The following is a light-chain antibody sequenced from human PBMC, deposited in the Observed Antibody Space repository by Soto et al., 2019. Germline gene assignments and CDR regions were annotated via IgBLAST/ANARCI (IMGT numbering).Light chain of an antibody. J-gene: IGLJ1*01. CDR1: GSDVGGYKY. V-gene: IGLV2-14*01. CDR3: SSYTSSNTSL. CDR2: DVS. Sequence: QSALTQPASVSGSPGQSITISCTGTGSDVGGYKYVSWYQQHPGKAPKLIIYDVSNRPSGASNRFSGSKSGNTASLTISGHQAEDEADYYRSSYTSSNTSLFGSGTKVTVL.